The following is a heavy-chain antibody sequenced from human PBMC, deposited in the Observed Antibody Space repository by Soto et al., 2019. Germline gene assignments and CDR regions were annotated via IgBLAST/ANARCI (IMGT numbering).Heavy chain of an antibody. CDR3: AHKHLGELIFDY. V-gene: IGHV2-5*02. D-gene: IGHD3-16*01. CDR2: IYWDDDK. J-gene: IGHJ4*02. Sequence: QITLKESGPTLVKPTQPLTLTCTFSGFSLSTSGVGVGWIRQPPGKALEWLALIYWDDDKRYSPSLKSRLTITKDTSKNQVVLTMTNMDPVDTATYYCAHKHLGELIFDYWGQGTLVTVSS. CDR1: GFSLSTSGVG.